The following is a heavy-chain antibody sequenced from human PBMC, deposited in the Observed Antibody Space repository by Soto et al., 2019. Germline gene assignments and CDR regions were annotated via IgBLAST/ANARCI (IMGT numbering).Heavy chain of an antibody. CDR3: ERDHTVTMVRGVIRYFAY. J-gene: IGHJ4*02. Sequence: SXKVSYKASGYTXSSYGIRWVRQAPGQGLEWMGWISAYNGNTNYAQKRQGRVTMTTDTSTSTAYMELRSLRSDDTAVYYCERDHTVTMVRGVIRYFAYWGQGTLGTVS. CDR2: ISAYNGNT. CDR1: GYTXSSYG. V-gene: IGHV1-18*01. D-gene: IGHD3-10*01.